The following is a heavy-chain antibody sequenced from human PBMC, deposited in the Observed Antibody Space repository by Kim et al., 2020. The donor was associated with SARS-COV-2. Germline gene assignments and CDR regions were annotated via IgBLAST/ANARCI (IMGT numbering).Heavy chain of an antibody. CDR3: ARQDPGDNFWSGYYDPSRPRFGPLFDS. D-gene: IGHD3-3*01. CDR1: GGSIISSSYY. V-gene: IGHV4-39*01. CDR2: SYYSGST. J-gene: IGHJ4*02. Sequence: SETLSLTCTVSGGSIISSSYYWCWIRQSPGKGLEWIWSSYYSGSTYYNRSLKIRVTISEDTSKNQFSLKLSSATAADTAVYYCARQDPGDNFWSGYYDPSRPRFGPLFDSWGQRTLVTVSS.